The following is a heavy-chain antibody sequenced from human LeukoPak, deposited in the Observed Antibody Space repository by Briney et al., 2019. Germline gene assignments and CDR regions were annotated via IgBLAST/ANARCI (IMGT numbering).Heavy chain of an antibody. CDR3: ARAYYYGSANAFDI. CDR2: IKQDGSET. CDR1: GFTFSSYW. J-gene: IGHJ3*02. Sequence: VGSLRLSCAASGFTFSSYWMSWVRQAPGKGLEWVANIKQDGSETYYVASAKGRFTISRDNAKNSLYLQMNSLRAEDTALYYCARAYYYGSANAFDIWGQGTMVTVSS. V-gene: IGHV3-7*04. D-gene: IGHD3-10*01.